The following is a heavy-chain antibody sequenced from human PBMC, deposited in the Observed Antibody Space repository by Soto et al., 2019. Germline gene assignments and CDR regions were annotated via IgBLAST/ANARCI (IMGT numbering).Heavy chain of an antibody. Sequence: ASVKVSCKASGCTFTSYGFSWVRQAPGQGLEWMGWISAYNGNTNYAQKLQGRVTMTTDTSTSTAYMELRSLRSDDTAVYYCARTLQWLDSYDYWGQGTLVTVSS. CDR2: ISAYNGNT. V-gene: IGHV1-18*01. CDR3: ARTLQWLDSYDY. D-gene: IGHD6-19*01. J-gene: IGHJ4*02. CDR1: GCTFTSYG.